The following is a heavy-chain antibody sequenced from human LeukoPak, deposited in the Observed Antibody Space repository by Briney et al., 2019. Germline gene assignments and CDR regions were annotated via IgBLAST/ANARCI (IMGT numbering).Heavy chain of an antibody. CDR2: FYSDAIT. J-gene: IGHJ4*02. V-gene: IGHV3-66*01. CDR3: ARRLSTGYYEF. Sequence: GGSLRLSCTASGFTVSSTYMSWVRQAPGKGLEWVSVFYSDAITYYADSVKGRFTISRDNSKSMLYLQMNSLRVEDTAVYYCARRLSTGYYEFWGQGTLVTVSS. D-gene: IGHD3-9*01. CDR1: GFTVSSTY.